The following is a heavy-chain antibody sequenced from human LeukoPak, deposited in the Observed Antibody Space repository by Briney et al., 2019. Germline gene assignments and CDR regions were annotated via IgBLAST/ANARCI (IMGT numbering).Heavy chain of an antibody. V-gene: IGHV3-30*04. J-gene: IGHJ4*02. CDR1: GFTFSSYA. CDR3: ARDRDVSSGHYYDSSGGIDY. CDR2: ISYDGSNK. D-gene: IGHD3-22*01. Sequence: GGSLRLSCAASGFTFSSYAMHWVREAPGKGLEWVAVISYDGSNKYYADSVKGRFTISRDNSKNTLYLQMNSLRAEDTAVYYCARDRDVSSGHYYDSSGGIDYCGQGTLVTVSS.